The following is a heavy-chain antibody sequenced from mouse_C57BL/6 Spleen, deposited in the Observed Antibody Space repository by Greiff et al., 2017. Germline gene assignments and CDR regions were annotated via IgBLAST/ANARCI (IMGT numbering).Heavy chain of an antibody. V-gene: IGHV1-59*01. D-gene: IGHD2-5*01. CDR3: GSPTYYSNYGYFEV. J-gene: IGHJ1*03. Sequence: VQLQQPGAELVRPGTSVKLSCKASGYTFTSYWMHWVKQRPGQGLEWIGVIDPSDSYTNYNQKFKGKATLTVDTSSSTAYMQLSSLTSEDSAVYYCGSPTYYSNYGYFEVRGTGTPGTV. CDR1: GYTFTSYW. CDR2: IDPSDSYT.